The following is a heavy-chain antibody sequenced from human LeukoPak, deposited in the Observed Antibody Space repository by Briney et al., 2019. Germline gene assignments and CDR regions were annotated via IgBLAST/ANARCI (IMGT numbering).Heavy chain of an antibody. CDR3: AKGEYHQDGIGENRFDN. V-gene: IGHV3-48*01. D-gene: IGHD5-24*01. CDR1: GFSLGNHG. Sequence: PGGSLRLSCVASGFSLGNHGMSWVRQAPGKGLEWISYSKSEGAITSYADSVKGRFTTSRDNAKNSVFLQMSSLRPEDTAVYYCAKGEYHQDGIGENRFDNWGQGALVTVSS. CDR2: SKSEGAIT. J-gene: IGHJ4*02.